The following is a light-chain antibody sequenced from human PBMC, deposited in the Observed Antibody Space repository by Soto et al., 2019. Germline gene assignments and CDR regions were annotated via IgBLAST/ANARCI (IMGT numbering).Light chain of an antibody. Sequence: DIQMTQSPSTLSASVGDRVTMPCRSSQSIISWLAWYQQKPGKATKLLICDASSSESGVPSRFSGSSSGTDFTLTISRLQPEDVATYYCQHSYSTPQTFGQGTKVDIK. CDR1: QSIISW. V-gene: IGKV1-39*01. CDR2: DAS. J-gene: IGKJ1*01. CDR3: QHSYSTPQT.